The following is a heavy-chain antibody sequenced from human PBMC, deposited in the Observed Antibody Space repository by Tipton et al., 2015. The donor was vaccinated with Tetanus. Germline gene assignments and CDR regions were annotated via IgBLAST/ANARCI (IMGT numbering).Heavy chain of an antibody. J-gene: IGHJ4*02. CDR1: GGSVSSGSYY. V-gene: IGHV4-61*01. CDR2: FFYSGST. D-gene: IGHD1-1*01. CDR3: ARGGTMDY. Sequence: TLSLTCTVSGGSVSSGSYYWSWIRQPPGKGLEWIGYFFYSGSTNYNPSLKSRVSMAVGTSKNQFSLQLRSVTAADTAVYYCARGGTMDYWGQGTLVTVSA.